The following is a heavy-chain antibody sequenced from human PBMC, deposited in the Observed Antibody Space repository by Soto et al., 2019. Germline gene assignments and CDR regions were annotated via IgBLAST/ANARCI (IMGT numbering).Heavy chain of an antibody. CDR2: NSSNSAYI. CDR3: TRDASRDSSARGWFDP. V-gene: IGHV3-21*02. D-gene: IGHD6-13*01. Sequence: EVQLVESGGGLVKPGGSLRLSCAASGFTLRTFSMNWVRQAPGKGLEWVSTNSSNSAYIYYTDALRGRFTISRDNAKNSLHLQMNSLRAEDTAVYYCTRDASRDSSARGWFDPWGPGTLVTVSA. J-gene: IGHJ5*02. CDR1: GFTLRTFS.